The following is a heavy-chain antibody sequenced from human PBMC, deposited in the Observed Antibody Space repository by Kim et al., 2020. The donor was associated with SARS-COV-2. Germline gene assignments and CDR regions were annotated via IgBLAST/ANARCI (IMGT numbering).Heavy chain of an antibody. Sequence: GGSLRLSCAASGFTFSSYAMSWVRQAPGKGLEWVSAISGSGGSTYYADSVKGRFTISRDNSKNTLYLQMNSLRAEDTAVYYCAKIYLDYYGSGSYDFDYWGQGTLVTVSS. D-gene: IGHD3-10*01. CDR3: AKIYLDYYGSGSYDFDY. V-gene: IGHV3-23*01. J-gene: IGHJ4*02. CDR2: ISGSGGST. CDR1: GFTFSSYA.